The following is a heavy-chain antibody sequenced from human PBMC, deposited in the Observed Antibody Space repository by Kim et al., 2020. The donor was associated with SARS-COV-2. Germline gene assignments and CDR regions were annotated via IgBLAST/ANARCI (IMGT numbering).Heavy chain of an antibody. CDR1: GFTFDNEA. V-gene: IGHV3-48*03. D-gene: IGHD1-1*01. CDR2: TSSSGLNT. CDR3: ARYLTDGWNWYGMDV. J-gene: IGHJ6*02. Sequence: GGSLRLSCEASGFTFDNEAMIWVRQAPGKGLEWISYTSSSGLNTFYADSIRGRFTVSRDNARNSMFVEMNSLRDEDTAKYYCARYLTDGWNWYGMDVWGQGTTVTVSS.